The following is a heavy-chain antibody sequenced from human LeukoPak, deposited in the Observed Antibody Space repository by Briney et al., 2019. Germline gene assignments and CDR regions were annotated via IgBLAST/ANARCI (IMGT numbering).Heavy chain of an antibody. V-gene: IGHV3-48*01. J-gene: IGHJ4*02. CDR1: GFTFSVFG. CDR2: ISTSSTI. CDR3: ARCRGYSYGYADC. Sequence: RGSLRLSCAASGFTFSVFGMNWVRQAPGKGREWVSYISTSSTIYYADSGKGRFTVSRDNAKNSLYLQMNSLNAEDTAVYYCARCRGYSYGYADCWGQGTLVTVSS. D-gene: IGHD5-18*01.